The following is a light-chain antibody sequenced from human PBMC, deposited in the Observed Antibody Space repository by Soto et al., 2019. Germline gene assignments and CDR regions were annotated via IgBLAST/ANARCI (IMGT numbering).Light chain of an antibody. Sequence: DIQMTQSPSSLSASVGDRLTITCRASQVITNDLGWYQQKPGKAPKRLIYAASTLQSGVPSRFSGSGSGTEFTLTISSLQPEDVATYYCQQLNTYPITFGQGTQREIK. CDR3: QQLNTYPIT. CDR1: QVITND. CDR2: AAS. J-gene: IGKJ5*01. V-gene: IGKV1-17*01.